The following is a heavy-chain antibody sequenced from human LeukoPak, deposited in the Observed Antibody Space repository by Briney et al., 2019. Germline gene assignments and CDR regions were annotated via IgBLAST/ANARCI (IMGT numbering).Heavy chain of an antibody. CDR3: AHRPGSSGGYEDWFDP. J-gene: IGHJ5*02. Sequence: ESGPTLVKPTQTLTLTCTFSGFSLSTSGVGVGWIRQPPGKALEWLALIYWDDDKRYSPSLKSRLTITKDTSKNRVVLTMTNMDPVDTATYYCAHRPGSSGGYEDWFDPWGQGTLVTVSS. D-gene: IGHD5-12*01. CDR2: IYWDDDK. V-gene: IGHV2-5*02. CDR1: GFSLSTSGVG.